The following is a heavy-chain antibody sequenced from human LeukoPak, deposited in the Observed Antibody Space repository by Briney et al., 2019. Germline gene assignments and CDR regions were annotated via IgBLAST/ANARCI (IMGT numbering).Heavy chain of an antibody. J-gene: IGHJ3*02. Sequence: SVKVSCKASGGTFSSYTISWVRQAPGQGLEWMGRIIPILGIANYAQKFQGRVTITADKSTSTAYMELSSLRSEDTAVYYCARGSGYYSVDAFDIWGQGTMVTVSS. CDR2: IIPILGIA. CDR3: ARGSGYYSVDAFDI. V-gene: IGHV1-69*02. D-gene: IGHD3-22*01. CDR1: GGTFSSYT.